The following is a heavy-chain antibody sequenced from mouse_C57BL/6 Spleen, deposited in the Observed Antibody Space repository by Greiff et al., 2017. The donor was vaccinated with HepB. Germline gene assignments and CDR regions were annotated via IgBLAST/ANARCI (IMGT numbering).Heavy chain of an antibody. CDR1: GYTFTSYG. CDR3: ARSDDTHWYFDV. J-gene: IGHJ1*03. D-gene: IGHD2-12*01. CDR2: IYPRSGNT. Sequence: VQLVESGAELARPGASVKLSCKASGYTFTSYGISWVKQRTGQGLEWIGEIYPRSGNTYYNEKFKGKATLTADKSSSTAYMELRSLTSEDSAVYFCARSDDTHWYFDVWGTGTTVTVSS. V-gene: IGHV1-81*01.